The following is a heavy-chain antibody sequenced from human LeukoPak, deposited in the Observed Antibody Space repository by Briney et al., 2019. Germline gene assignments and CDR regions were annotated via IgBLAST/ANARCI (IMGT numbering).Heavy chain of an antibody. CDR2: ISNSGGST. CDR1: GFTFTTYA. V-gene: IGHV3-23*01. J-gene: IGHJ4*02. Sequence: GGSLRLSCAASGFTFTTYAMSWVRQAPGKRVEWVSGISNSGGSTYYADSVKGRFTISRDNSKNTLYLQMNSLRAEETAVYYCAEYYYYDSSGYQQYYFDYWGQGTLVTVSS. D-gene: IGHD3-22*01. CDR3: AEYYYYDSSGYQQYYFDY.